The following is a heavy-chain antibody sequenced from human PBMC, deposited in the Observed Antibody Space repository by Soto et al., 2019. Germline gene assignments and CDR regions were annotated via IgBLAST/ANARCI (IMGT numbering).Heavy chain of an antibody. J-gene: IGHJ6*02. CDR1: GFTFTSYA. CDR2: ISYDGSNK. Sequence: GGSLRLSCAASGFTFTSYAMHWVRQAPGKGLEWVAVISYDGSNKYYADSVKGRFTISRDNSKNTLYLQVSSLRAEDTAVYYCARDLIRFLGGDYYYGMDVWGQGTTVTVSS. D-gene: IGHD3-3*01. CDR3: ARDLIRFLGGDYYYGMDV. V-gene: IGHV3-30*04.